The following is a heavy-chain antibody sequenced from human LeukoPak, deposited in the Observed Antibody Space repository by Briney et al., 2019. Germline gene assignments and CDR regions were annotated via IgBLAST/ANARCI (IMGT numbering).Heavy chain of an antibody. V-gene: IGHV3-23*01. Sequence: GGSLRLSCAASGFSFSSHAMNWVRQAPGKGLEWVSAISGSGSGTDYADSVKGRSTISRDNSKNTVYLQMNSLRAEDTALYYCAKDVRGYNRPVDYWGQGTLVTVSS. CDR2: ISGSGSGT. J-gene: IGHJ4*02. CDR1: GFSFSSHA. D-gene: IGHD3-10*02. CDR3: AKDVRGYNRPVDY.